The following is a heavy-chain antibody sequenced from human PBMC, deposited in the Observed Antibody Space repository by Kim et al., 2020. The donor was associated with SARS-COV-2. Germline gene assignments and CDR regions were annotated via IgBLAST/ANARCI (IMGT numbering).Heavy chain of an antibody. J-gene: IGHJ5*02. CDR3: ARVGTVGGVGFDP. CDR1: GGSMKSYY. V-gene: IGHV4-59*08. D-gene: IGHD3-16*01. CDR2: VYYSGST. Sequence: SETLSLTCTVSGGSMKSYYWSWIRQPPGKGLEWIGYVYYSGSTNYNPSLKSRVTISVDTSKNQFSLNLSSVAAADTAVYYCARVGTVGGVGFDPWGQGTLVAVSS.